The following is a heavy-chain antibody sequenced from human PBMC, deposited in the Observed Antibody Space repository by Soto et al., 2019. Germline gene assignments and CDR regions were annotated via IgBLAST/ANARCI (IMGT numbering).Heavy chain of an antibody. CDR3: ARGPSGDKVDS. Sequence: QVQLQESGPGLVKPSQTLSLTCTVSGGSISTVDYWWSWIXXXXXMGLEWIGHIYDGGRTYNNPSLESRVTMSVDTSKSQLSLTLSSVSAADTAVYYCARGPSGDKVDSWGQGTLVTVSS. D-gene: IGHD7-27*01. CDR1: GGSISTVDYW. CDR2: IYDGGRT. V-gene: IGHV4-30-4*01. J-gene: IGHJ4*02.